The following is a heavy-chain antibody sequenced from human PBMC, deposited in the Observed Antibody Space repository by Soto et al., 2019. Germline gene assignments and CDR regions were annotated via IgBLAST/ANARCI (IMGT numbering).Heavy chain of an antibody. CDR1: GGTFSSYT. Sequence: QVQLVQSGAEVKKPGSSVKVSCKASGGTFSSYTISWVRQAPGQGLEWMGRIIPILDIANYAQKFQGRVTITADKSTSTDYMELSSLRSEDTAVYYCARDSGFEGYGYFDYWGQGTLVTVSS. D-gene: IGHD6-13*01. CDR3: ARDSGFEGYGYFDY. J-gene: IGHJ4*02. V-gene: IGHV1-69*08. CDR2: IIPILDIA.